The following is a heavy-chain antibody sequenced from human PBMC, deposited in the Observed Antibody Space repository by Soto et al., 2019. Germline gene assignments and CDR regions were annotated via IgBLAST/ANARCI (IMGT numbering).Heavy chain of an antibody. CDR1: GGSFSGYY. Sequence: TSETLSLTCAVYGGSFSGYYWSWIRQPPGKGLEWIGEINHSGSTNYNPSLKSRVTISVDTSKNQFSLKLSSVTAADTAVYYCARSPYYDILTGYYRNNWFDPWGQGTLVTVSS. V-gene: IGHV4-34*01. CDR2: INHSGST. CDR3: ARSPYYDILTGYYRNNWFDP. D-gene: IGHD3-9*01. J-gene: IGHJ5*02.